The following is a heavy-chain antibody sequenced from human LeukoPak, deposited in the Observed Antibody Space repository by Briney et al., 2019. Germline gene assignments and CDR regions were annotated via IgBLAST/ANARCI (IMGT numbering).Heavy chain of an antibody. V-gene: IGHV3-30-3*01. Sequence: PGGSLRLSCAASGFTFSSYATHWVRQAPGKGLEWVAVISYDGSNKYYADSVKGRFTISRDNSENTLYLQMNSLRAEDTAVYYCARALGGYSYGYFDYWGQGTLVTVSS. D-gene: IGHD5-18*01. CDR2: ISYDGSNK. CDR3: ARALGGYSYGYFDY. J-gene: IGHJ4*02. CDR1: GFTFSSYA.